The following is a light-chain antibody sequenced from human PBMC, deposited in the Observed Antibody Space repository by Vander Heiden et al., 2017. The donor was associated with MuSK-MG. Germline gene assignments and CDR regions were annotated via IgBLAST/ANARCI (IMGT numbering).Light chain of an antibody. CDR1: SSDVGGYNS. CDR3: CSYAGSNTVI. CDR2: DVS. J-gene: IGLJ2*01. V-gene: IGLV2-11*01. Sequence: QSAITHPRFVSGSPGQSVTISCPGTSSDVGGYNSVSWYQHHPGKAPKVIIYDVSQRPSGVPVRFSGSKSGNTASLTISGLQAEDEAHYYCCSYAGSNTVIFGGGTRLTVL.